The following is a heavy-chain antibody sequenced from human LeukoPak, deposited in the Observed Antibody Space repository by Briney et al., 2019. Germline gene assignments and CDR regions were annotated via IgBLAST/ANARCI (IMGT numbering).Heavy chain of an antibody. CDR3: ARDSGGGRPPFDY. CDR1: GFTFSSYS. D-gene: IGHD2-15*01. CDR2: ISSSSTI. V-gene: IGHV3-48*01. Sequence: GGSLRLSCAASGFTFSSYSMNWVRQAPGKGLEWVSYISSSSTIYYADSVKGRFTISRDNAKNSLYLQMNSLRAEDTAVYYCARDSGGGRPPFDYWGQGTLVTVSS. J-gene: IGHJ4*02.